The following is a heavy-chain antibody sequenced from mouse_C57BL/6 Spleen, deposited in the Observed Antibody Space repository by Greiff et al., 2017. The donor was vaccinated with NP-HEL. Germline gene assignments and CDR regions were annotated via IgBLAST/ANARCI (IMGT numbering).Heavy chain of an antibody. J-gene: IGHJ2*01. CDR2: INPNNGGT. Sequence: EVQLQQSGPELVKPGASVKISCKASGYTFTDYYMNWVKQSHGKSLEWIGDINPNNGGTSYNQKFKSKATLTVDKSSSTAYMELRSLTSEDSAVYCCARRIYFDYWGQGTTLTVSS. V-gene: IGHV1-26*01. CDR3: ARRIYFDY. CDR1: GYTFTDYY.